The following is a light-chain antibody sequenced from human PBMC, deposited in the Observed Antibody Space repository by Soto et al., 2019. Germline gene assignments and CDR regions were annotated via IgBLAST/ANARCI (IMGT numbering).Light chain of an antibody. J-gene: IGLJ1*01. CDR3: SSYAGSSNV. Sequence: QSVLTQPASVSGSPGQSITISCTGTSSGIGSYNYVACYQQFPGKTPKLIIYEVRTRPSGVSFRFSGSKSGNTASLTISGLQAEDEADYYCSSYAGSSNVFXTGTKVTV. V-gene: IGLV2-14*01. CDR1: SSGIGSYNY. CDR2: EVR.